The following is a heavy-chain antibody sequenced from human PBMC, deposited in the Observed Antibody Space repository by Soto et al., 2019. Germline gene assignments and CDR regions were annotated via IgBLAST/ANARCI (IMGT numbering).Heavy chain of an antibody. CDR2: IYYNGDT. J-gene: IGHJ4*02. CDR1: GGSVSSGNYF. V-gene: IGHV4-39*01. CDR3: ARVFSSGSGWMYYFDF. D-gene: IGHD6-25*01. Sequence: QLQLQESGPGLVKPAETLSLKCAVSGGSVSSGNYFWGWIRQPPGKGLEWIGNIYYNGDTYYSPSLKSRVTMSVDTAQNQFSLRLTSVTAADTAVYYCARVFSSGSGWMYYFDFWGQGILVSVSS.